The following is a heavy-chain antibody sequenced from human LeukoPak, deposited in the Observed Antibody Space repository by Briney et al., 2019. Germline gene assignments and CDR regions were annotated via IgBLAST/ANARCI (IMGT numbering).Heavy chain of an antibody. CDR1: GYTFTSYG. V-gene: IGHV1-18*01. J-gene: IGHJ6*02. CDR3: AADHDLWFGDPLYGMDV. Sequence: ASVKVSCKASGYTFTSYGISWVRQAPGQGLEWMGWISAYNGNTNYAQKLQGRVTMTTDTSTSTAYMELSSLRSEDTAVYYCAADHDLWFGDPLYGMDVWGQGTTVTVSS. D-gene: IGHD3-10*01. CDR2: ISAYNGNT.